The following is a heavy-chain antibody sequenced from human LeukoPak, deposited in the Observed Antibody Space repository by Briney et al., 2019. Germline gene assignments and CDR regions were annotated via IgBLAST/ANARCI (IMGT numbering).Heavy chain of an antibody. CDR1: GFTFSSYW. Sequence: GGSLRLSCAASGFTFSSYWMSWVRQAPGKGLEWVANIKQDGSEKYYVDSVKGRFTISRDNAKNSLYLQMNSLRAEDTAVYYCARGLSKPRLVPTFAFDYWGQGTLVTVSS. CDR2: IKQDGSEK. J-gene: IGHJ4*02. V-gene: IGHV3-7*01. CDR3: ARGLSKPRLVPTFAFDY. D-gene: IGHD6-13*01.